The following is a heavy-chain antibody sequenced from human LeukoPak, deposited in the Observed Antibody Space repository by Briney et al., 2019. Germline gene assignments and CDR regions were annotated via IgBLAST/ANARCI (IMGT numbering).Heavy chain of an antibody. J-gene: IGHJ3*02. CDR1: GFMFSDYS. V-gene: IGHV3-21*01. CDR3: ARVRSVGGNPHAFNI. D-gene: IGHD4-23*01. CDR2: ISSRSSYI. Sequence: GGSLRLSCAASGFMFSDYSMNWVRQVPGKGLEWVSYISSRSSYIYYVDSVKGRFTISRDNAKSSLFLQMNSLRAEDAALYYCARVRSVGGNPHAFNIWGQGTMVTVSS.